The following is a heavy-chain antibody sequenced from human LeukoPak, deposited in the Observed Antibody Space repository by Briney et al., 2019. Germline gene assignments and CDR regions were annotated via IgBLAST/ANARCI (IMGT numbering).Heavy chain of an antibody. Sequence: GGSLRLSCAASGFTFSSYAMSWVRQAPGKGLEWVSGISVSGTSTSNADSVKGRFTISRDNPRNTLYLQMNSLRAEDTALYYCATMHPYYDGNGYWVQWGQGTLVTVSS. D-gene: IGHD3-22*01. CDR2: ISVSGTST. CDR1: GFTFSSYA. CDR3: ATMHPYYDGNGYWVQ. J-gene: IGHJ4*02. V-gene: IGHV3-23*01.